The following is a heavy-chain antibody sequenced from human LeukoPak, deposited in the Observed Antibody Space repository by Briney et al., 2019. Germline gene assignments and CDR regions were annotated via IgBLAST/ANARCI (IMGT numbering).Heavy chain of an antibody. CDR2: IFPSGDEI. CDR3: ATYRQVLLPFES. V-gene: IGHV3-23*01. J-gene: IGHJ4*02. D-gene: IGHD2-8*02. CDR1: GFTFSTFA. Sequence: GGSLRLSCAASGFTFSTFAMIWVRQPPGKGLEWVSSIFPSGDEIHYADSVRGRFTISRDNSKSTLSLQMNSLRAEDTAIYYCATYRQVLLPFESWGQGTLVTVSS.